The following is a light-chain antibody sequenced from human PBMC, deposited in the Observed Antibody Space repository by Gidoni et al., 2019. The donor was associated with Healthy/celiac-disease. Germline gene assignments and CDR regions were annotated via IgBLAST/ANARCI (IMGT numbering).Light chain of an antibody. CDR3: QVWDSSSDHVV. J-gene: IGLJ2*01. Sequence: SYVLTQPPSGSGAPGKTARITCGGNNIGSKSVHWYQQTPGQAPVLVVYDDSDRPSGIPERFSGSNSGNTATLTISRVEAGDEADYYCQVWDSSSDHVVFGGGTKLTVL. V-gene: IGLV3-21*03. CDR2: DDS. CDR1: NIGSKS.